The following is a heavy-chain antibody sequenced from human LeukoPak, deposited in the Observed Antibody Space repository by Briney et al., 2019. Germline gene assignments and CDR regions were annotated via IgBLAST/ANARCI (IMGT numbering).Heavy chain of an antibody. D-gene: IGHD3-16*01. V-gene: IGHV3-48*03. Sequence: GGSLRLSCAASGFTFSSYEMNWVRQAPGKGLEWVSYISSSGSTIYYADSVKGRFTISRDNAKNSLYLRMNSLRAEDTAVYYCARAGVILSYYGMDVWGQGTTVTVSS. CDR3: ARAGVILSYYGMDV. J-gene: IGHJ6*02. CDR1: GFTFSSYE. CDR2: ISSSGSTI.